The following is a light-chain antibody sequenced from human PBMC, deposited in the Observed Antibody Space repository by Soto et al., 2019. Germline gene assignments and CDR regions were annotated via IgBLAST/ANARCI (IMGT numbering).Light chain of an antibody. Sequence: EIVLTQSPATLSLSPGERATLSCRASQRVSSYLAWYQQKPGQATRLLIYDASNRATGIPARFSGSGSGTDFTLTISLLESEHSAIYYCHQRSIWPPYTFGQGTKLQIK. J-gene: IGKJ2*01. V-gene: IGKV3-11*01. CDR1: QRVSSY. CDR3: HQRSIWPPYT. CDR2: DAS.